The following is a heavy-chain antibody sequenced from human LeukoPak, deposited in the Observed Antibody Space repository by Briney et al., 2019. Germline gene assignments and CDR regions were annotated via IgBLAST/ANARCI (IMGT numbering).Heavy chain of an antibody. Sequence: PGRSLRLSCAASGFTFDDYAMHWVRQAPGKGLEWVSGISWNSGSIGYADSVKGRFTISRDNAKNSLYLQMNSLRAEDTAVYYCARDPGYYGSGDFFYWGQGTLVTVSS. V-gene: IGHV3-9*01. D-gene: IGHD3-10*01. J-gene: IGHJ4*02. CDR1: GFTFDDYA. CDR3: ARDPGYYGSGDFFY. CDR2: ISWNSGSI.